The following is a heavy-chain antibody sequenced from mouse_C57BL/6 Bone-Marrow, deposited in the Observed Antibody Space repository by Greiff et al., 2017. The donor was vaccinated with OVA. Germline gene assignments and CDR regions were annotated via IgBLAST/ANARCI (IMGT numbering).Heavy chain of an antibody. J-gene: IGHJ4*01. CDR2: ISDGGSYT. CDR3: ARPPYYDYDVGDYAMDY. CDR1: GFTFSSYA. Sequence: EVHLVESGGGLVKPGGSLQLSCAASGFTFSSYAMSWVRQTPEKRLEWVATISDGGSYTYYPDNVKGRFTISRDNAKNNLYLQMSHLKPEDTAMYYCARPPYYDYDVGDYAMDYWGQGTSVTVSS. D-gene: IGHD2-4*01. V-gene: IGHV5-4*01.